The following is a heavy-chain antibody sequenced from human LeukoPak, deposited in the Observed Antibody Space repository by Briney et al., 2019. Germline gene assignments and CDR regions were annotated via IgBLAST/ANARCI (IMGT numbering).Heavy chain of an antibody. CDR1: GFTFSSYW. V-gene: IGHV3-7*04. Sequence: GGSLRLSCAASGFTFSSYWMTWVRQAPGKGLEWVANIKYDGSVKDYMDSVKGRFTISRDNAKNSLYLQMNSLRAEDTAVYYCAKDIEPAGLFLDYWGQGTLVTVSS. D-gene: IGHD6-13*01. CDR2: IKYDGSVK. CDR3: AKDIEPAGLFLDY. J-gene: IGHJ4*02.